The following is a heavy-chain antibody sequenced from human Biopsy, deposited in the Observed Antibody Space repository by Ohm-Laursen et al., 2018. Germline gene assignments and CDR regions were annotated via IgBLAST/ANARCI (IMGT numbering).Heavy chain of an antibody. CDR3: ARDMTVTARPYYYSGVDV. CDR1: EYTVTDYY. V-gene: IGHV1-2*02. CDR2: INPKSGVA. J-gene: IGHJ6*02. D-gene: IGHD4-17*01. Sequence: GASVKVSCNTSEYTVTDYYIHWVRQAPGQGFEWMGWINPKSGVANHAQNFQGRVSMTRDTSISTVYMELSSLRSDDTAVYYCARDMTVTARPYYYSGVDVWGPGTRVTVSS.